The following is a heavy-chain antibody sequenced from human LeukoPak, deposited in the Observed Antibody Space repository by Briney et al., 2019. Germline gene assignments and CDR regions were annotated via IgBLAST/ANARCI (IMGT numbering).Heavy chain of an antibody. CDR3: ASHYGDYSVFDY. CDR1: GFTFSSYW. D-gene: IGHD4-17*01. CDR2: IKQDGSEK. Sequence: GGSLRLSCAASGFTFSSYWMSWVRQAPGKGLEGVANIKQDGSEKYYVDSVKGRFTISRNNAKNSLYLQMNSLRAEDTAVYYCASHYGDYSVFDYWGQGTLVTVSS. V-gene: IGHV3-7*02. J-gene: IGHJ4*02.